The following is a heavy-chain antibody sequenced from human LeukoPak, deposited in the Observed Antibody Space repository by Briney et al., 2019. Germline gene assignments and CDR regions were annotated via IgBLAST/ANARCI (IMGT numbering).Heavy chain of an antibody. CDR1: GGSISSYY. J-gene: IGHJ4*02. D-gene: IGHD6-13*01. CDR3: ARDLPDSSSWYGAFDY. CDR2: IYYSGST. V-gene: IGHV4-59*01. Sequence: SKTLSLTCTVSGGSISSYYWSWIRQPPGKGLEWIGYIYYSGSTNYNPSLKSRVTISVDTSKNQFSLKLSSVTAADTAVYYCARDLPDSSSWYGAFDYWGQGTLVTVSS.